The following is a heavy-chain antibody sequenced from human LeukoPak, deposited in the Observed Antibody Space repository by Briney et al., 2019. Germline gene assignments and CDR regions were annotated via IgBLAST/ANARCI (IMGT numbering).Heavy chain of an antibody. J-gene: IGHJ4*02. D-gene: IGHD3-22*01. CDR3: ARDPDDGSGYPHPYFDY. V-gene: IGHV3-48*03. CDR2: ISSSGSSI. CDR1: GFTFSSYE. Sequence: PGGSLRPSCAASGFTFSSYEMNWVRQAPGKGLEWVSYISSSGSSIVYADSVKGRFTISRDNAKNSLYLQMNSLRAEDTAVYYCARDPDDGSGYPHPYFDYWGQGTLVTVSS.